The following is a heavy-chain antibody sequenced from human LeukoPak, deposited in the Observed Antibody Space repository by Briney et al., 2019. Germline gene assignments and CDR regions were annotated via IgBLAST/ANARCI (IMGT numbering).Heavy chain of an antibody. J-gene: IGHJ2*01. CDR2: INWKTGNG. Sequence: SLKLSFSVPGFNFDDYALHWGRQAPRKGLGWVSGINWKTGNGIYADSVKGRFTISRDNAKNSLYLQMSSLRAEDTALYYCTRRAARWQFDLWGRGTLLTVSS. V-gene: IGHV3-9*01. CDR3: TRRAARWQFDL. CDR1: GFNFDDYA. D-gene: IGHD5-24*01.